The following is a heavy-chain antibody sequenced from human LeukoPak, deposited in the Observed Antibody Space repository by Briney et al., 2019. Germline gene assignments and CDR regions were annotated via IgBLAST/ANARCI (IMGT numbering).Heavy chain of an antibody. Sequence: PGTSPRLSCAASGFTFSSSAMHWVRQAPGKGLEWVAVISYDGSNKYYADSVKGRFTISRDNSKNTLYVQMNSLRAEDTAVYYCASNPRRAYWFDPWGQGTLVTVSS. CDR2: ISYDGSNK. CDR1: GFTFSSSA. D-gene: IGHD6-6*01. CDR3: ASNPRRAYWFDP. J-gene: IGHJ5*02. V-gene: IGHV3-30-3*01.